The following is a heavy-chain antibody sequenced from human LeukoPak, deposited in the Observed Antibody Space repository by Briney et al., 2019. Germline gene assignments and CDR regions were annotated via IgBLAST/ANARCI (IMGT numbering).Heavy chain of an antibody. CDR1: GGSISSYY. Sequence: SETLSLTCTVSGGSISSYYWSWILQPAGKGLEWIGRIYTSGSTNYNPSLKSRVTMSVDTSKNQFSLKLSSVTAADTAVYYCARAPSIAAIRHAFDIWGQGTMVTVSS. D-gene: IGHD6-6*01. CDR3: ARAPSIAAIRHAFDI. V-gene: IGHV4-4*07. CDR2: IYTSGST. J-gene: IGHJ3*02.